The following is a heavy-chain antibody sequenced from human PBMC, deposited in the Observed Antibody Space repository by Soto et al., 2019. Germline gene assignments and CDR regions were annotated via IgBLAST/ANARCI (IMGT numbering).Heavy chain of an antibody. CDR3: TASVLRYFDWLPPISIQH. J-gene: IGHJ1*01. CDR2: IKSKTDVGTT. V-gene: IGHV3-15*01. CDR1: GFTFGNAW. Sequence: EVQLVESGGGLVKPGGSLRLSCAASGFTFGNAWMSWVRQAPGKGLEWVGRIKSKTDVGTTDYAAPVKGRFTISRDDSKNTRYLQMNSLKTEDTAVYYCTASVLRYFDWLPPISIQHWGQGTLVTVSS. D-gene: IGHD3-9*01.